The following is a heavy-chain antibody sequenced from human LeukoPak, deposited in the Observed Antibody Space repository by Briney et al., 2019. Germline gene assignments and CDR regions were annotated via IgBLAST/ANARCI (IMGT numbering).Heavy chain of an antibody. J-gene: IGHJ6*02. CDR2: ISWNSGSI. CDR1: GFTFDDYA. Sequence: GGSLRLSCAASGFTFDDYAMHWVRQAPGKGLEWVSGISWNSGSIGYADSVKGRFTISRDNAKNSLYLQMNSLRAEDTAVYYCARSADSSSWPPYYYYGMDVWGQGTTVTVSS. V-gene: IGHV3-9*01. D-gene: IGHD6-13*01. CDR3: ARSADSSSWPPYYYYGMDV.